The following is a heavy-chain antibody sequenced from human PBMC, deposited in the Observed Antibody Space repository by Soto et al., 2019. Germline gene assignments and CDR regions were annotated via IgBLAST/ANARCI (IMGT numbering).Heavy chain of an antibody. CDR2: IYYSGST. CDR1: GGSISSSSYY. CDR3: ATSGSYS. D-gene: IGHD3-10*01. V-gene: IGHV4-39*01. J-gene: IGHJ5*02. Sequence: QLQLQESGPGLVKPSETLSLTCTVSGGSISSSSYYWGWIRQPPGKGLEWIGNIYYSGSTYYNPSLKSRVTMSVDTSKNQFSLKLCSVTAADTAVYYCATSGSYSWGQGTLVTVSS.